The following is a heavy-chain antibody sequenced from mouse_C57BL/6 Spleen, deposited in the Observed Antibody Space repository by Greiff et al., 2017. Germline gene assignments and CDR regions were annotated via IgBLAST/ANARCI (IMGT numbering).Heavy chain of an antibody. CDR2: IGPSDSYT. Sequence: QVQLQQPGAELVMPGASVKLSCKASGYTFTSYWMHWVKQRPGQGLEWIGEIGPSDSYTNYNHKFKGQSTLTVDKSSSTAYMQLSRLTSEDSAVYYCARSNYSSSYSDYWGQGTTLTVAS. CDR1: GYTFTSYW. V-gene: IGHV1-69*01. CDR3: ARSNYSSSYSDY. D-gene: IGHD1-1*01. J-gene: IGHJ2*01.